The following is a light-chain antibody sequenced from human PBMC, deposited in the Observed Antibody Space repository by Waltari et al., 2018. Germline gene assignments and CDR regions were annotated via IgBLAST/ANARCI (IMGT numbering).Light chain of an antibody. Sequence: QSALTQPRSVSGSPGQSVTISCTGTSSDVGGYNYVSWYQQHPGKAPKLMIYDVSKRPSGLPDRFSCSKSGNTASLTISGLQAEDEADYYCCSYAGSYTLVFGGGTKLTVL. CDR2: DVS. CDR3: CSYAGSYTLV. CDR1: SSDVGGYNY. V-gene: IGLV2-11*01. J-gene: IGLJ2*01.